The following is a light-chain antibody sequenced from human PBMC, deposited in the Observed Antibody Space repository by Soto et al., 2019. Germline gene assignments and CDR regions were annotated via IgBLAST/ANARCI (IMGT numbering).Light chain of an antibody. Sequence: DIQMTQSPSTLSASVGDRVTMTCRASQGINSWLAWYQQKPGKAPKLLIYAASNLQSGVPSRFSGSGSGTEFTLTISSLQSDDFATYYCQQYNSYPVTLGGGTKVDIK. V-gene: IGKV1D-16*01. CDR3: QQYNSYPVT. J-gene: IGKJ4*01. CDR2: AAS. CDR1: QGINSW.